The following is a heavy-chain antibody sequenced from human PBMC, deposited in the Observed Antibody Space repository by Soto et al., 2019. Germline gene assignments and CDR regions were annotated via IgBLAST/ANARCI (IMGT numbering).Heavy chain of an antibody. V-gene: IGHV3-7*01. J-gene: IGHJ6*03. CDR3: VGSSHYSDYSYYYMDV. Sequence: GGSLRLSCAASGFTFSTYWMSWVRQAPGRWLEWVANIKQDGSEKYYVDSVKGRFTISRDNAKNSVYLQMNSLRAEDTAVYHCVGSSHYSDYSYYYMDVWGKGTTVTVSS. CDR1: GFTFSTYW. D-gene: IGHD4-4*01. CDR2: IKQDGSEK.